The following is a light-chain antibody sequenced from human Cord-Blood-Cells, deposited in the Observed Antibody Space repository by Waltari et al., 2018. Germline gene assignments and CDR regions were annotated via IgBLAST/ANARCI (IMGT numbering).Light chain of an antibody. CDR2: AAS. V-gene: IGKV1-39*01. J-gene: IGKJ1*01. CDR3: QQSYSTPWT. CDR1: QSISSY. Sequence: DIQMTQSPSSLSASVGDRVTITCRASQSISSYLHWYQQKPGKAPKLLIYAASSLQSVVPSRFSGSGSGTDFTLTISSLQPVDFATYYCQQSYSTPWTFGQGTKVEIK.